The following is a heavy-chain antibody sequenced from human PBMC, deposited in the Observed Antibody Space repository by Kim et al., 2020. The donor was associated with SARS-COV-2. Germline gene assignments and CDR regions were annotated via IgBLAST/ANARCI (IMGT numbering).Heavy chain of an antibody. V-gene: IGHV4-31*03. CDR2: IHYSGST. Sequence: SETLSLTCTVSGCSISNGGHYWSRIRQHPGKGLEWIGYIHYSGSTYSNPSLKSRHTTSVDTSKNQSSLKLSSVTAADSAAYYCARLVLLWYRGIDVWGQG. D-gene: IGHD1-1*01. CDR3: ARLVLLWYRGIDV. J-gene: IGHJ6*02. CDR1: GCSISNGGHY.